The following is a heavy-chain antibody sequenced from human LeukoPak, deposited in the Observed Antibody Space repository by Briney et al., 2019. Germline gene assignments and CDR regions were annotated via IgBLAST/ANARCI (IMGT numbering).Heavy chain of an antibody. CDR2: ISGSSNKI. V-gene: IGHV3-48*01. J-gene: IGHJ4*02. Sequence: PGGSLRLSCAASGFTFSRYSMNWVRQAPGKGLEWPSYISGSSNKIYYADSVKGRFTVSRDNAKNSLYLQMDSLSADDAAVFYCARGGTGDGNYFDNWGQGTLVTVSS. D-gene: IGHD7-27*01. CDR1: GFTFSRYS. CDR3: ARGGTGDGNYFDN.